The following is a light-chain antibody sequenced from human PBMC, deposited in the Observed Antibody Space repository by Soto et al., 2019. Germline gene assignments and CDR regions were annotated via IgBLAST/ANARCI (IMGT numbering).Light chain of an antibody. CDR3: SSYAGRNYV. CDR2: EVS. V-gene: IGLV2-8*01. CDR1: SSDFGYYNY. Sequence: QSVLTQPPSASGSPGQSVTISFTGTSSDFGYYNYVSWYQQHPGRAPKLIIYEVSERPSGVPDRFSGSKSGNTASLTVSGLQAEDEADYYCSSYAGRNYVFGAGTKVTVL. J-gene: IGLJ1*01.